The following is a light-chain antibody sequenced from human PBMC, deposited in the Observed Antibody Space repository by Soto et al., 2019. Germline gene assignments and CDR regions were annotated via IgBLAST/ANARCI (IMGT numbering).Light chain of an antibody. CDR1: QPIGVW. CDR3: QHYNSYSEA. J-gene: IGKJ1*01. CDR2: KAS. Sequence: DIQMTHFPSTLPESLGTRVPTICRAGQPIGVWLAWYQQKPGKAPKLLIYKASTLKSGVPSRFSGSGSGTEFTLTISSLQPDDFATYYCQHYNSYSEAFGQGTKVELK. V-gene: IGKV1-5*03.